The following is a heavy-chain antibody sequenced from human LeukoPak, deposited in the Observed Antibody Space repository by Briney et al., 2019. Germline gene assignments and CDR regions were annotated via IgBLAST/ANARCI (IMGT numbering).Heavy chain of an antibody. CDR2: IFPGDSDT. CDR3: ARLSTLTSPFDY. V-gene: IGHV5-51*01. Sequence: GESLKISCKGSGDSFTTYWVAWVSQMPGKGLEWMGIIFPGDSDTRYSPSFQGQVTISADTSLSTAYVQWSSLKASDTAMYYCARLSTLTSPFDYWGQGTLVTVSS. J-gene: IGHJ4*02. CDR1: GDSFTTYW.